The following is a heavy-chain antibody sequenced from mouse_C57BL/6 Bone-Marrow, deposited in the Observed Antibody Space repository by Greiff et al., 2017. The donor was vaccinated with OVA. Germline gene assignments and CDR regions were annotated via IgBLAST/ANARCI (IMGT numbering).Heavy chain of an antibody. CDR1: ISLSTSGMGL. J-gene: IGHJ4*01. Sequence: KQSQTLSLACTFSGISLSTSGMGLSWLRKPSGKALEWLASIWNNDNYYNPSLKSRLTISKETSNYQVFLKLTSVDTADSATYYGAWRESYYYGPRGDAMDYWGQGTSVTVSS. D-gene: IGHD1-1*01. CDR3: WRESYYYGPRGDAMDY. V-gene: IGHV8-2*01. CDR2: WNNDNY.